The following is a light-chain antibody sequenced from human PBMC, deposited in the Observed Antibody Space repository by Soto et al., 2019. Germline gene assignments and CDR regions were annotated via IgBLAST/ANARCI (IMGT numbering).Light chain of an antibody. CDR2: DAS. CDR1: QATASL. V-gene: IGKV3-11*01. Sequence: ELVLTQSPDTLSLSPGERATLSCRAGQATASLLAWYQQKPGQAPRLLIYDASYRDTGVPDRFIGGGSGTDFTLTITSIEPEDFAVYYCQQRSNWIFAFGPGTKVDL. J-gene: IGKJ3*01. CDR3: QQRSNWIFA.